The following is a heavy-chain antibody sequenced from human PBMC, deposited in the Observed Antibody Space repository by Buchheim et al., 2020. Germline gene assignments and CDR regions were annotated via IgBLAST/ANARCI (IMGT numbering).Heavy chain of an antibody. CDR2: TYYSGST. Sequence: QLQLQESGPGLVKPSETLSLTCTVSGASISSSRYYWGWIRQPPGKGLEWIGRTYYSGSTYYNPSLKTPVTITVDPSKNQFSLQLTSVTAADTAVYYCATYDFRVWGQGT. V-gene: IGHV4-39*01. CDR3: ATYDFRV. D-gene: IGHD3-3*01. J-gene: IGHJ4*02. CDR1: GASISSSRYY.